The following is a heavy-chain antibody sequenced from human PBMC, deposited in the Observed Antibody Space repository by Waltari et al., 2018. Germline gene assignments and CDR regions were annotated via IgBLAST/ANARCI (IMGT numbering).Heavy chain of an antibody. V-gene: IGHV3-74*01. D-gene: IGHD5-18*01. CDR3: ARKGGRGYTYGPFYYDS. CDR2: IMVRGSSI. J-gene: IGHJ4*02. CDR1: GFTFRDYW. Sequence: EVQLVEAGGDIVQPGGSLRLPCVASGFTFRDYWMQWVRQVPGKRLVWVSRIMVRGSSISYSDSVKVRFTISRDNTKNALFLQLNSLRAEDTGVYYCARKGGRGYTYGPFYYDSWGQGTLVTVSS.